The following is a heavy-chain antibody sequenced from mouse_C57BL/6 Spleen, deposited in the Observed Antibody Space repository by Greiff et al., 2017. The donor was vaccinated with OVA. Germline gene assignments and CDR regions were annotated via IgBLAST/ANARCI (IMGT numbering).Heavy chain of an antibody. CDR2: IDPSDSYT. V-gene: IGHV1-69*01. J-gene: IGHJ1*03. CDR1: GYTFTSYW. CDR3: ARSGTTVVEGYFDV. D-gene: IGHD1-1*01. Sequence: QVQLQQSGAELVMPGASVKLSCKASGYTFTSYWMHWVKQRPGQGLEWIGEIDPSDSYTNYNQKFKGKSTLTVDKSSSTAYMQLSSLTSEDSAVYYCARSGTTVVEGYFDVWGTGTTVTVSS.